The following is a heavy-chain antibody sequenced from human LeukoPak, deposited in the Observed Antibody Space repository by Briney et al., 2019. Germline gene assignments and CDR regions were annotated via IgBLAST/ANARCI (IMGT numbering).Heavy chain of an antibody. CDR3: ARERVLDY. J-gene: IGHJ4*02. CDR1: GFTFSSYW. V-gene: IGHV3-74*01. CDR2: ITPDGTST. Sequence: PGGSLRLSCAASGFTFSSYWMHWVRQAPGKGLVWVSRITPDGTSTTYADSVKGRFTISRDNAKNSLYLQMNSLRAEDTAVYYCARERVLDYWGQGTLVTVSS.